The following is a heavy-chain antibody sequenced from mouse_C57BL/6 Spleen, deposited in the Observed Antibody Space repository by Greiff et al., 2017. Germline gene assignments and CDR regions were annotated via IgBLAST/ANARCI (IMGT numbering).Heavy chain of an antibody. CDR1: GYTFTSYW. J-gene: IGHJ1*03. D-gene: IGHD1-1*01. V-gene: IGHV1-72*01. CDR3: ARTITTVVAYWYFDV. Sequence: QVQLQQPGAELVKPGASVKLSCKASGYTFTSYWMHWVKQRPGRGLEWIGRIDPNSGGTKYNEKFKSKATLTVDKPSSTAYMQLSSLTSEDSAVYYCARTITTVVAYWYFDVWGTGTTVTVSS. CDR2: IDPNSGGT.